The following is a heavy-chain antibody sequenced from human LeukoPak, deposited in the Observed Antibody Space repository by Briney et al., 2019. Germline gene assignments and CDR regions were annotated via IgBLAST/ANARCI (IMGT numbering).Heavy chain of an antibody. CDR2: ISYDGSNK. Sequence: GGSLRLSCAASGFTFSSYTMTWVRQAPGKGLEWVAVISYDGSNKYYADSVKGRFTISRDNSKNTLYLQMNSLRAEDTAVYYCARGSTGTYYYYYYGMDVWGQGTTVTVSS. D-gene: IGHD5/OR15-5a*01. CDR1: GFTFSSYT. J-gene: IGHJ6*02. CDR3: ARGSTGTYYYYYYGMDV. V-gene: IGHV3-30-3*01.